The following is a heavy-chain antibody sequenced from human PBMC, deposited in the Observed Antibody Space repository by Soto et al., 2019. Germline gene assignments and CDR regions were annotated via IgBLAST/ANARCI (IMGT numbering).Heavy chain of an antibody. D-gene: IGHD6-6*01. CDR2: IFSAGLTT. Sequence: QVQLVESGGGVVQPGRSLRLSCAASGFTFSNYAMHWVRQAPGKGLEWVAIIFSAGLTTYTTDSVKGRFTISRDNSNNTLYLQMNSLRAEDTAVYYCGRHRGYDCGSSYIDYWGQGTLVTVSS. CDR3: GRHRGYDCGSSYIDY. J-gene: IGHJ4*02. CDR1: GFTFSNYA. V-gene: IGHV3-33*01.